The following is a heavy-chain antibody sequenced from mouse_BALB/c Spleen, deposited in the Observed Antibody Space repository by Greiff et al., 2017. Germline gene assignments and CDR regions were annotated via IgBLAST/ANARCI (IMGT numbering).Heavy chain of an antibody. D-gene: IGHD2-4*01. Sequence: EVKVVESGGGLVQPGGSLRLSCATSGFTFSDFYMEWVRQPPGKRLEWIAASRHKANDYTTEYSASVKGRFIVSRDTSQSILYLQMNALRAEDTAIYYCARGGDYDAWFAYWGQGTLVTVSA. V-gene: IGHV7-1*02. CDR2: SRHKANDYTT. CDR1: GFTFSDFY. CDR3: ARGGDYDAWFAY. J-gene: IGHJ3*01.